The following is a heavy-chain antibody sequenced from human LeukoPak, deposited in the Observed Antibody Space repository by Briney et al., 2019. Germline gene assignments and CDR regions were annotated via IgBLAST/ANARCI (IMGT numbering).Heavy chain of an antibody. CDR2: IDTSSTTK. V-gene: IGHV3-48*01. D-gene: IGHD1-1*01. CDR3: ARGQLERFGDADY. Sequence: GGSLRLSCAASGFSFSSSGMNWVRQAPGKGLEWVSYIDTSSTTKNYADSVKGRFTISRDNAKNSLYLQMNSLRAEDTAVYYCARGQLERFGDADYWGQGTLVTVSS. CDR1: GFSFSSSG. J-gene: IGHJ4*02.